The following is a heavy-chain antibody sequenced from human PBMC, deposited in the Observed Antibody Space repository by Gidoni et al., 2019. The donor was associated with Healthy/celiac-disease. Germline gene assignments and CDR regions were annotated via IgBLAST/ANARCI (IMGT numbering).Heavy chain of an antibody. D-gene: IGHD3-3*01. CDR1: VLTFSSYG. CDR2: IWYDGSNK. CDR3: ARVRIVYDFWSGLRAYYFDY. Sequence: QVQLVESGGGVVQPWRSLRLSCAASVLTFSSYGMHWVRQAPGKGLEWVAVIWYDGSNKYYADSVKGRFTISRDNSKNTLYLQMNSLRAEDTAVYYCARVRIVYDFWSGLRAYYFDYWGQGTLVTVSS. J-gene: IGHJ4*02. V-gene: IGHV3-33*01.